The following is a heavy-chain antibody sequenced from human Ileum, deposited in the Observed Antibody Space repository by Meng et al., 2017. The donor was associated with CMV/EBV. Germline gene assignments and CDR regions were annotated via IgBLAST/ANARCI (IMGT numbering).Heavy chain of an antibody. V-gene: IGHV3-23*03. CDR3: AKEHSNFHKYFYGMGD. D-gene: IGHD4-11*01. Sequence: GESLKISCAASGFTFDSYAMYWVRQGPGKGLEWVSTIHSSSSTTFYADSVKGRFAISRDNSKNMLYLQMNSLRADDTDVYYCAKEHSNFHKYFYGMGDWGQGTTVTVSS. CDR1: GFTFDSYA. CDR2: IHSSSSTT. J-gene: IGHJ6*02.